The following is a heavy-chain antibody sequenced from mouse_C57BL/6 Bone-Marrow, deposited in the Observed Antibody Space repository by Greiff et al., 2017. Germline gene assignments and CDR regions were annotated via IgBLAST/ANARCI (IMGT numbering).Heavy chain of an antibody. V-gene: IGHV1-81*01. CDR3: ARWWAAQATLAY. D-gene: IGHD3-2*02. CDR1: GYTFTRYG. CDR2: IYPRSGNT. Sequence: QVQLQQSGAELARPGASVKLSCKASGYTFTRYGISWVKQRTGQGLEWIGEIYPRSGNTYYNEKFKGKATLTADKSSSTAYMELRSLTSEDSAVYFCARWWAAQATLAYWGQGILVTVSA. J-gene: IGHJ3*01.